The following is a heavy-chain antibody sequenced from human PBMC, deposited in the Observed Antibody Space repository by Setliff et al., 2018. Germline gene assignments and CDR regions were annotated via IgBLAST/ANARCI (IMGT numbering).Heavy chain of an antibody. V-gene: IGHV1-18*01. D-gene: IGHD2-2*01. CDR3: SRLVRFCTKISCQRLLGDDY. Sequence: ASVKVSCKASGYIFTDYGVSWVRQAPGQGLEWVGWISPHNGKTCYAPKFQDRITMTTDTSTSTAYLEFKSLRSDDTAIYYCSRLVRFCTKISCQRLLGDDYWGQGALVTVS. J-gene: IGHJ4*02. CDR2: ISPHNGKT. CDR1: GYIFTDYG.